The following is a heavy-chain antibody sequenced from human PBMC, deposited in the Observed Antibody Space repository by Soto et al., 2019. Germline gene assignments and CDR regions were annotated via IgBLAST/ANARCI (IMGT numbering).Heavy chain of an antibody. CDR3: ARERPEEGDWFDP. Sequence: ASVKVSCKASGYTFTSYYMHWVLQAPGQGLEWMGIINPSGGSTSYAQKFQGRVTMTRDTSTSTVYMELSSLRSEDTAVYYCARERPEEGDWFDPWGQGTLVTVSS. V-gene: IGHV1-46*01. CDR1: GYTFTSYY. CDR2: INPSGGST. J-gene: IGHJ5*02.